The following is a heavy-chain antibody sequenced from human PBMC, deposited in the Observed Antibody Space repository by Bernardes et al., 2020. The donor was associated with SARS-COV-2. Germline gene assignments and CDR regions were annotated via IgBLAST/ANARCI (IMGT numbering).Heavy chain of an antibody. Sequence: GGSLRLWCAASGFTFSSFWMTWVRQAPGKGLEWVANIKQDGSVQYYADSVRGRFIISRDNADNSLYLEMNRLRADDTAVYFCARGVDYWGQGTLVMVSS. CDR1: GFTFSSFW. V-gene: IGHV3-7*03. CDR3: ARGVDY. J-gene: IGHJ4*02. CDR2: IKQDGSVQ.